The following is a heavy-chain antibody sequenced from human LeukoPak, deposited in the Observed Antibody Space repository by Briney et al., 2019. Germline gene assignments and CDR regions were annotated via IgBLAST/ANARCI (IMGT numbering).Heavy chain of an antibody. V-gene: IGHV4-4*02. CDR1: GGSILTTNW. Sequence: SGTLSLTCAVSGGSILTTNWWSWVRQPPGKGLEGIGEVHLSGASNYNPSLKSRVTISVDTSKNQFSLNLSSVTAADTAVYYCATGGFSSLSTDYWGPGTLVTVSS. CDR3: ATGGFSSLSTDY. J-gene: IGHJ4*02. CDR2: VHLSGAS. D-gene: IGHD3-3*01.